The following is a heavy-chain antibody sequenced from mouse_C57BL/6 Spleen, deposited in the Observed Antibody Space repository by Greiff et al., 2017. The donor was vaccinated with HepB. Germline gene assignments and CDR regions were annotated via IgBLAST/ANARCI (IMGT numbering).Heavy chain of an antibody. D-gene: IGHD1-1*01. Sequence: QVQLQQPGAELVMPGASVKLSCKASGYTFTSYWMHWVKQRPGQGLEWIGEIDPSDSYTNYNQKFKGKSTLTVDKSSSTAYMQLSSLTSEDSAVYYCARSSDYGSSYGYFDGWGTGTTVTVSS. CDR3: ARSSDYGSSYGYFDG. CDR2: IDPSDSYT. V-gene: IGHV1-69*01. J-gene: IGHJ1*03. CDR1: GYTFTSYW.